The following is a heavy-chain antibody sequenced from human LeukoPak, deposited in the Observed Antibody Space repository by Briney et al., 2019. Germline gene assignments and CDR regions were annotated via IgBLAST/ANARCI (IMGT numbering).Heavy chain of an antibody. CDR3: AREVSYFDS. CDR1: GFTFSSYA. J-gene: IGHJ4*02. D-gene: IGHD2-8*01. Sequence: GRSLRLSCAASGFTFSSYAMHWVRQAPGKGLGWVSIISYDGSNKYYADSVKGRFTISRDNSNNTLYLQMNSLRTEDTAVYYCAREVSYFDSWGQGTLVTVSS. CDR2: ISYDGSNK. V-gene: IGHV3-30-3*01.